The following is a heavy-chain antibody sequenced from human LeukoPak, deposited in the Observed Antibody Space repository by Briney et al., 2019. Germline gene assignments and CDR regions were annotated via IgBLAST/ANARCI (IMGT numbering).Heavy chain of an antibody. CDR3: ARDLTGPEAFDI. Sequence: ASVKVPCKASGYTFTSYGISWVRQAPGQGLEWLGWISAHNGNTNYAQRLQGRVSMTTDTSTSTAYMELRSLRSDDTAVYYCARDLTGPEAFDIWGQGTMVTVSS. CDR1: GYTFTSYG. D-gene: IGHD2-2*01. V-gene: IGHV1-18*01. J-gene: IGHJ3*02. CDR2: ISAHNGNT.